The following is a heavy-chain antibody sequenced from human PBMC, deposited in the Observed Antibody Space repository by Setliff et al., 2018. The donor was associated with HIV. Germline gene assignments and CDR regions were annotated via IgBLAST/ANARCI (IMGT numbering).Heavy chain of an antibody. CDR1: GFTFSTYA. V-gene: IGHV3-23*01. CDR2: VGAVGAPT. CDR3: ASLLWGGWFGGYDAFDI. J-gene: IGHJ3*02. D-gene: IGHD3-10*01. Sequence: GSLRLSCAASGFTFSTYAMGWVRQAPGKGLEWVSTVGAVGAPTHYAESVKGRFTISKDNSRDTLYLQMSSLREEDTAVYYCASLLWGGWFGGYDAFDIWGQGTMVTVSS.